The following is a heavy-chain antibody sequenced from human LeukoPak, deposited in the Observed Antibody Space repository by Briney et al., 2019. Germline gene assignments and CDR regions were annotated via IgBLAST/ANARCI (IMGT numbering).Heavy chain of an antibody. CDR3: ARSYGDTFFDY. J-gene: IGHJ4*02. CDR1: GYTFTSYD. Sequence: ASVKVSCKASGYTFTSYDINWVRQATGQGLEWMGWMNPNSGNTGYAQKFQGRVTMTRNTSRSTAYMKLSSLRSEDTAVYYCARSYGDTFFDYWGQGTLVTVSS. CDR2: MNPNSGNT. D-gene: IGHD3-16*01. V-gene: IGHV1-8*01.